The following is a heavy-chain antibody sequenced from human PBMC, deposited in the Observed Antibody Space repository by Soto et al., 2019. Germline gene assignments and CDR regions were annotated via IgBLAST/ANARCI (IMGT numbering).Heavy chain of an antibody. CDR3: ARTYYDFWSGFGDPYYYYMDV. CDR2: IKQDGSEK. CDR1: GFTFSSYW. Sequence: GGSLRLSCAASGFTFSSYWMSWVRQAPGKGLEWVANIKQDGSEKYYVDSVKGRFTISRDNAKNSLYLQMNSLRAEDTAVYYCARTYYDFWSGFGDPYYYYMDVWGKGTTVTVSS. D-gene: IGHD3-3*01. V-gene: IGHV3-7*01. J-gene: IGHJ6*03.